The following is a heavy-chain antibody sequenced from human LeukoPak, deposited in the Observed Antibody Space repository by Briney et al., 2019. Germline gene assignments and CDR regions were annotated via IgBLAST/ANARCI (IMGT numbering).Heavy chain of an antibody. D-gene: IGHD3-10*01. J-gene: IGHJ4*02. CDR2: IYHSGST. Sequence: PSQTLSLTCTVSGGSISSGDYYWSWIRQPPGKGLEWIGYIYHSGSTYYIPSLKSRVTISVDRSKNQFSLKLSSVTAADTAVYYCARADGSGSPLPYFDYWGQGTLVTVSS. CDR3: ARADGSGSPLPYFDY. V-gene: IGHV4-30-2*01. CDR1: GGSISSGDYY.